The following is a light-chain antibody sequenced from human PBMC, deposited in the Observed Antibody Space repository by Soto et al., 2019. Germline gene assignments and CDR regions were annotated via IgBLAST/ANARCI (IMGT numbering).Light chain of an antibody. Sequence: QSVVTQPASVSGSPGQSITISCTGTNSDVGGYDYVSWYQQYPGNAPRLIIYEVSSRPSGVSNRFSGSKSGNTASLTISGLRAEDEGDYFCSSFTGTSALILFGGGTKLTVL. V-gene: IGLV2-14*01. CDR1: NSDVGGYDY. J-gene: IGLJ2*01. CDR3: SSFTGTSALIL. CDR2: EVS.